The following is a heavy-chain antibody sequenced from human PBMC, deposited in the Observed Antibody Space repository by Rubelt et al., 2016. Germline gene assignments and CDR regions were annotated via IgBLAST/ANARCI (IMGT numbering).Heavy chain of an antibody. Sequence: QVQLVQSGAEVKKPGASVKVSCKASGYTFTGYYMHWVRQAPGQGLEWVGRLNPNSGGTNYAQKFQGRGTMTMDTSFTTAYMELSRLRSDDTAVFYCARESSSGWYIDYWGQGTLVTVSS. CDR3: ARESSSGWYIDY. V-gene: IGHV1-2*06. CDR2: LNPNSGGT. D-gene: IGHD6-19*01. J-gene: IGHJ4*02. CDR1: GYTFTGYY.